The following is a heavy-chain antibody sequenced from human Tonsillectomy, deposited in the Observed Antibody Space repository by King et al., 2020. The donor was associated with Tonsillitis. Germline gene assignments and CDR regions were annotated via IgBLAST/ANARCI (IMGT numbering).Heavy chain of an antibody. J-gene: IGHJ6*02. Sequence: VQLVESGAEVKKPGSSVKVSCKASGGTFTRYTISWVRQAPGQGLEWMGGIIPIFGTPDYAQKFQGRVTITADESTSTAYMELSSLRSEDSAVYYCARDGWGGGARRDCHDAYYYGMDVWGQGTTVTVSS. CDR3: ARDGWGGGARRDCHDAYYYGMDV. D-gene: IGHD4/OR15-4a*01. CDR2: IIPIFGTP. V-gene: IGHV1-69*01. CDR1: GGTFTRYT.